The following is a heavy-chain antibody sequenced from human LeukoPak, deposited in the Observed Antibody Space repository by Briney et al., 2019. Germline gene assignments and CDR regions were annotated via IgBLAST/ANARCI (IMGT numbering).Heavy chain of an antibody. CDR2: INHSGST. CDR3: ARNRRPLDY. D-gene: IGHD1-14*01. CDR1: GGSFSGYY. V-gene: IGHV4-34*01. J-gene: IGHJ4*02. Sequence: SETRSLTCAVYGGSFSGYYWSWIRQPPGKGLEWIGEINHSGSTNYNPSLKSRVTISVDTSKNQFSLKLSSVTAADTAVYYCARNRRPLDYWGQGTLVTVSS.